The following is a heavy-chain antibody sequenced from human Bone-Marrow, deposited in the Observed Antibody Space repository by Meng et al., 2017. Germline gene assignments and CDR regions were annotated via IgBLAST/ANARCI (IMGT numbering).Heavy chain of an antibody. Sequence: VLLVDSGGVVAQPGSSSRLSCAASGFTFSSYAMHWVRQAPGKGLEWVAVISYDGSNKYYADSVKGRFTISRDNSKNTLYLQMNSLRAEDTAVYYCARESSYYDILTGYFDYWGQGTLVTVSS. D-gene: IGHD3-9*01. CDR1: GFTFSSYA. J-gene: IGHJ4*02. CDR3: ARESSYYDILTGYFDY. V-gene: IGHV3-30*01. CDR2: ISYDGSNK.